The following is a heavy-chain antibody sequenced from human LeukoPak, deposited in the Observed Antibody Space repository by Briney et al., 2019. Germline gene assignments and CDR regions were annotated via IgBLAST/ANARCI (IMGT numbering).Heavy chain of an antibody. J-gene: IGHJ4*02. CDR3: AKDDSLGEWDPPDY. D-gene: IGHD3-16*01. V-gene: IGHV3-66*01. CDR1: GFTVSSNY. Sequence: GGSLRLSCAASGFTVSSNYMSWVRQAPGKGLEWVSVIYSGGSTYYADSVKGRFTISRDNSKNTLYLQMNSLRAEDTAVYYCAKDDSLGEWDPPDYWAREPWSPSPQ. CDR2: IYSGGST.